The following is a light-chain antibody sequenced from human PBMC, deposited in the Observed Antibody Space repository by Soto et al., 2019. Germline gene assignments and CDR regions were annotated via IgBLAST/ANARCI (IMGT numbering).Light chain of an antibody. J-gene: IGKJ4*01. Sequence: IVLTQSPGTLSLSPGERATLSCGASESVTNNYLAWYQQKPGQAPRVLNYDVYTRATGIPDRFSGSGSGTEFTLTISRLEPEDFAVYYCHQYSSSFTFGGGTKVDIK. CDR2: DVY. CDR1: ESVTNNY. CDR3: HQYSSSFT. V-gene: IGKV3-20*01.